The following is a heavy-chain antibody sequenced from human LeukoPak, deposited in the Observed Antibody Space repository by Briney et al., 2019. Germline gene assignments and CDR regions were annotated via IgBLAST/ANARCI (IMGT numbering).Heavy chain of an antibody. CDR1: GSTFSSYA. Sequence: GGSLRLSCAASGSTFSSYAMSWVRQASGKGLEWVSAISGSGGSTYYADSVKGRFTIPRDNSKNTLYLQMNSLRAEDTAVYYCAKFDTFPFGVVTPAVFDYWGQGTLVTVSS. J-gene: IGHJ4*02. V-gene: IGHV3-23*01. CDR2: ISGSGGST. D-gene: IGHD3-3*01. CDR3: AKFDTFPFGVVTPAVFDY.